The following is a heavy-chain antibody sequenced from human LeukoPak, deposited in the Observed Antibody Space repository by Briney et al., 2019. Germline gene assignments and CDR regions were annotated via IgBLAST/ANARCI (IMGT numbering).Heavy chain of an antibody. CDR3: ATHHYSYSSSSEVPEYFQH. CDR2: IIPIFCTA. D-gene: IGHD6-6*01. CDR1: GGTFSSYA. J-gene: IGHJ1*01. V-gene: IGHV1-69*05. Sequence: GSSVKGSCKASGGTFSSYAISWVRQAPGQGLEWMGGIIPIFCTANYAQKFQGRVTITTDESTSTAYMELSSLRSEDTAVYYCATHHYSYSSSSEVPEYFQHWGQGTLVTVSS.